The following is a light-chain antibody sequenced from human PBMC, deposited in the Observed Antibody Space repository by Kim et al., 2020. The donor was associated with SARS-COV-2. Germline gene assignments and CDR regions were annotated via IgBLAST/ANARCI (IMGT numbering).Light chain of an antibody. CDR3: QAWDSSTAGVV. J-gene: IGLJ2*01. CDR2: QDS. V-gene: IGLV3-1*01. CDR1: KLGDKY. Sequence: QGQTASITCSGDKLGDKYACWYQQKPGQSPVLVIYQDSKRPAGIPERFSGSNSGNTATLTISGTQAMDEADYYCQAWDSSTAGVVFGGGTQLTVL.